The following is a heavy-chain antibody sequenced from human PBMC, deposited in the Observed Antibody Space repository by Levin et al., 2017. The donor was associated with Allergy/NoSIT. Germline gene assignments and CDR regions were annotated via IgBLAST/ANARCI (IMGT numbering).Heavy chain of an antibody. V-gene: IGHV5-51*01. Sequence: GGSLRLSCKGSGYSFTSYWIGWVRQMPGKGLEWMGIIYPGDSDTRYSPSFQGQVTISADKSISTAYLQWSSLKASDTAMYYCARQVNYYDSSGYYLDYWGQGTLVTVSS. J-gene: IGHJ4*02. CDR1: GYSFTSYW. CDR3: ARQVNYYDSSGYYLDY. D-gene: IGHD3-22*01. CDR2: IYPGDSDT.